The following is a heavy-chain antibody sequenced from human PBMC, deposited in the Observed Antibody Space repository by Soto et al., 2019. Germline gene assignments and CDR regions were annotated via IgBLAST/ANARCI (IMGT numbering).Heavy chain of an antibody. V-gene: IGHV3-30-3*01. D-gene: IGHD2-2*01. CDR2: TSYDGSNK. Sequence: QVQLVESGGGVVQPGRSLRLSCTASGFTLSSHAMHWVRQAPGQGLEWVAITSYDGSNKYHADSVKGRFTISRDNSKNTLALQMNSLRAEDTAVYYCAREMGYCISTSCPFDYWGQGTLVTVSS. J-gene: IGHJ4*02. CDR1: GFTLSSHA. CDR3: AREMGYCISTSCPFDY.